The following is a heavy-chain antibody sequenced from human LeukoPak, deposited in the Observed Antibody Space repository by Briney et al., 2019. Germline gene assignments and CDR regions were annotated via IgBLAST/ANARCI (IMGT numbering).Heavy chain of an antibody. CDR1: GFTFSSYA. Sequence: GGSLRLSCVVSGFTFSSYAMSWVRQAPGKGLEWVSGISGSGGSTYYADSVKGRVTISRDNSKNTLYLQMNNLRAGDTALYYCAKDGQLWDQGTQVTVSS. D-gene: IGHD5-24*01. CDR3: AKDGQL. V-gene: IGHV3-23*01. J-gene: IGHJ4*02. CDR2: ISGSGGST.